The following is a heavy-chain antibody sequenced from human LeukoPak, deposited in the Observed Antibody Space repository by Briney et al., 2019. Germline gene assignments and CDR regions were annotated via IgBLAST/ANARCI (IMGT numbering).Heavy chain of an antibody. J-gene: IGHJ6*03. CDR1: GYTFTGYY. V-gene: IGHV1-2*02. CDR2: INPNSGGT. D-gene: IGHD3-3*01. CDR3: ARDSSTRITIFGVVIYMDV. Sequence: VASVKVSCKASGYTFTGYYMHWVRQAPGQGLEWMGWINPNSGGTNYAQKFQGRVTMTRDTSISTAYMELSRLRSDDTAVYYCARDSSTRITIFGVVIYMDVWGKGTTVTVSS.